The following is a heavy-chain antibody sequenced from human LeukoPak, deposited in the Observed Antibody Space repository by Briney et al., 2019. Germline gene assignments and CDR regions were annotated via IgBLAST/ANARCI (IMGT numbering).Heavy chain of an antibody. J-gene: IGHJ4*02. D-gene: IGHD3-22*01. CDR1: GYTFTSYG. Sequence: ASVKVSCKASGYTFTSYGISWVRQAPGQGLEWMGWMNPNSGNTGYAQKFQGRVTMTRNTSISTAYMELSSLRSEDTAVYYCARPIYYYDSSGYYYTPAFDYWGQGTLVTVSS. CDR2: MNPNSGNT. CDR3: ARPIYYYDSSGYYYTPAFDY. V-gene: IGHV1-8*02.